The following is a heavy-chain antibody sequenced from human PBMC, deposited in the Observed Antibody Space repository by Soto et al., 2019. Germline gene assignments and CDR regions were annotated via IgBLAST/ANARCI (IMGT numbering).Heavy chain of an antibody. J-gene: IGHJ4*02. V-gene: IGHV3-23*01. CDR1: GFTFSSYA. D-gene: IGHD2-15*01. Sequence: EVQLLESGGGLVQPGGSLRLSCAASGFTFSSYAMSWVRQAPGKGLEWVSGISGSGGITSDVDSVKGRFTISRDNSKNALYLQMNSLRAEDTALYFCAKRGYCSAYSGYNFFDQWGQGTLVTVSS. CDR3: AKRGYCSAYSGYNFFDQ. CDR2: ISGSGGIT.